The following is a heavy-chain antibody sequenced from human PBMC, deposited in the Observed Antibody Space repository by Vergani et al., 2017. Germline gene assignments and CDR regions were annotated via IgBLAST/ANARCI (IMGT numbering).Heavy chain of an antibody. J-gene: IGHJ4*02. CDR3: AKKSTSCTPTHCHITIVQGVPWDS. D-gene: IGHD3-10*01. CDR2: ISTRSNNT. V-gene: IGHV3-23*01. Sequence: EVRLLESGGDLVQPGGSLRLSCTPSGFAFSEFAMHWVRQTPGKGLDWVSGISTRSNNTYYAAFVRGRFTISRDDSRNTLYLHLNSLRAEDTAIYYCAKKSTSCTPTHCHITIVQGVPWDSWGQGTLVTVSS. CDR1: GFAFSEFA.